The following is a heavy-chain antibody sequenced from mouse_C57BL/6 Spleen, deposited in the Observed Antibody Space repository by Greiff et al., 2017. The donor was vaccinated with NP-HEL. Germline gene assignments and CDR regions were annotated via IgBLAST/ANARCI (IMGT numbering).Heavy chain of an antibody. CDR2: IWRGGST. CDR3: AKNTGSSYRYFDY. D-gene: IGHD1-1*01. J-gene: IGHJ2*01. V-gene: IGHV2-5*01. Sequence: VHLVESGPGLVQPSQSLSITCTVSGFSLTSYGVHWVRQSPGKGLEWLGVIWRGGSTDYHAAFMSRLSITKDNSKSQVFFKMNSLQADDTAIYYWAKNTGSSYRYFDYWGQGTTLTVSS. CDR1: GFSLTSYG.